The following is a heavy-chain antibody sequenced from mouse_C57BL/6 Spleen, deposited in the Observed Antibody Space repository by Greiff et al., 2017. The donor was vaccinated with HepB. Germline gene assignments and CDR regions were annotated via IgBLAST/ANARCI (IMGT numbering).Heavy chain of an antibody. J-gene: IGHJ3*01. CDR2: IDPSDSET. CDR1: GYTFTSYW. CDR3: ATLYDYGWFAY. V-gene: IGHV1-52*01. D-gene: IGHD2-4*01. Sequence: QVQLQQPGAELVRPGSSVKLSCKASGYTFTSYWMHWVKQRPIQGLEWIGNIDPSDSETHYNQKFKDKATLTVDKSSSTAYMPLSSLTSEDSAVDYCATLYDYGWFAYWGHGTLVTVAA.